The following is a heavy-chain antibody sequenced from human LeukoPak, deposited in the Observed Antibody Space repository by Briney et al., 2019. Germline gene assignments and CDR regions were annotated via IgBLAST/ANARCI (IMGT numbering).Heavy chain of an antibody. V-gene: IGHV3-23*01. J-gene: IGHJ6*02. CDR1: GFTFRTYA. D-gene: IGHD3-16*01. CDR3: AKVRGIVSPKYYYYYYGMDV. CDR2: ISGSGGST. Sequence: GGSLRLSCAASGFTFRTYAMSWVRQAPGKGLEWVSAISGSGGSTYYADSVKGRFTISRDNSKNTLYLQMNSLRAEDTAVYYCAKVRGIVSPKYYYYYYGMDVWGQGTTVTVSS.